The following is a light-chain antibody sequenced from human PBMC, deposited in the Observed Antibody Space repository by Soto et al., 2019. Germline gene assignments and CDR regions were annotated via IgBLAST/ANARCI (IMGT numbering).Light chain of an antibody. J-gene: IGLJ2*01. CDR3: SSYGASSTL. Sequence: QSVLTQPSSVSGSPGQSITISCTGSSSDIGGYNYVSWYQQHPGKAPKLLIYDVSSRPSGISDRFSGSKSGNTASLTISGLQPEDEADYYCSSYGASSTLFGGGTKFTVL. CDR2: DVS. V-gene: IGLV2-14*03. CDR1: SSDIGGYNY.